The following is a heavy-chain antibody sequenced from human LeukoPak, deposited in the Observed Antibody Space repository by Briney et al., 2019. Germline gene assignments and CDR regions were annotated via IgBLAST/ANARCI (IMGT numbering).Heavy chain of an antibody. CDR2: INHSGST. CDR3: ARGMVANSGGAIDY. D-gene: IGHD6-25*01. CDR1: GGSFSGYY. Sequence: SETLSLTCAVYGGSFSGYYWSWIRQPPGKGLEWIGEINHSGSTNYNPSLKSRVTISVDTSKNQFSLKLSSVTAADTAVYYCARGMVANSGGAIDYWGQGTLVTVSS. J-gene: IGHJ4*02. V-gene: IGHV4-34*01.